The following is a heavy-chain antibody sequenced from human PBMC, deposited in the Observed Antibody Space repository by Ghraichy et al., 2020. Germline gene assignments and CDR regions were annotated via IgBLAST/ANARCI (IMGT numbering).Heavy chain of an antibody. CDR1: GGTFSSYA. V-gene: IGHV1-69*13. CDR3: ARDLRSLSSSGWYHYYYGMDV. CDR2: IIPIFGTA. J-gene: IGHJ6*02. Sequence: SVKVSCKASGGTFSSYAISWVRQAPGQGLEWMGGIIPIFGTANYAQKFQGRVTITADESTSTAYMELSSLRSEDTAVYYCARDLRSLSSSGWYHYYYGMDVWGQGTTVTVSS. D-gene: IGHD6-19*01.